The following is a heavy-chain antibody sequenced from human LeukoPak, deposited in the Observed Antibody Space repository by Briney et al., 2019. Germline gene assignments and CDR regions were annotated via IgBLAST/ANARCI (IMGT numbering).Heavy chain of an antibody. D-gene: IGHD3-3*01. CDR1: GGSISSYY. V-gene: IGHV4-59*08. CDR3: ASGPRSTIFGVDSYYFDY. J-gene: IGHJ4*02. Sequence: SETLSLTCTVSGGSISSYYWSWIRQPPGKGLEWIGYIYYSGSTNYNPSLKSRVTISVDTSKNQFSLKLSSVTAADTAVYYCASGPRSTIFGVDSYYFDYWGQGTLVTVSS. CDR2: IYYSGST.